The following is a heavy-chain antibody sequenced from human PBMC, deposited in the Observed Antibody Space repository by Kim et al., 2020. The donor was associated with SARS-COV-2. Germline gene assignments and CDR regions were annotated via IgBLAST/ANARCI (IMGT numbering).Heavy chain of an antibody. V-gene: IGHV4-59*01. D-gene: IGHD6-13*01. CDR2: GST. Sequence: GSTNYNPSLKSRVTISVDTSKNQFSLKLSSVTAADTAVYYCARDLGKQVNWGQGTLVTVSS. J-gene: IGHJ4*02. CDR3: ARDLGKQVN.